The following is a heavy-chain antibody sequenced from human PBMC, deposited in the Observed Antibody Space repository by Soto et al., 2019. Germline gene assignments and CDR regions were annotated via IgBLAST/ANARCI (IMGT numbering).Heavy chain of an antibody. CDR3: ARAVLARGSYALYYFDY. CDR2: IWYDGSNK. CDR1: GFTFSSYG. J-gene: IGHJ4*02. V-gene: IGHV3-33*01. Sequence: PGGSLRLSCAASGFTFSSYGMHWVRQAPGKGLEWVAVIWYDGSNKYYADSVKGRFTISRDNSKNTLYLQMNSLRAEDTAVYYCARAVLARGSYALYYFDYWRQGPRATVS. D-gene: IGHD1-26*01.